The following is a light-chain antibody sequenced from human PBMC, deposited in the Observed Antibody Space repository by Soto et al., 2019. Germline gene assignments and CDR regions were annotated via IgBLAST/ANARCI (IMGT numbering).Light chain of an antibody. CDR1: QGVSSCY. Sequence: EFLLPQAPGTRLLSPGERPTLSDRARQGVSSCYLACYQQKPGQAPMLLICGASNGATGIPDRCSGSGSGTVFTLTISILDPEYVAEYYCQQYGSSGTFGQGTKVDIK. CDR2: GAS. V-gene: IGKV3-20*01. CDR3: QQYGSSGT. J-gene: IGKJ1*01.